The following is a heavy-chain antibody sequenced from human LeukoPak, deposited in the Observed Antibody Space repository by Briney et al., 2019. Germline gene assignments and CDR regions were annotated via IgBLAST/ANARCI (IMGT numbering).Heavy chain of an antibody. V-gene: IGHV3-30*02. CDR2: IRYDGSNK. Sequence: GGSLRLSCAASGFSLSSYAMHWVRQAPGKGLEWVAFIRYDGSNKYYADSVKGRFTISRDNSKNSLYLQMDSLKTEDTAVYYCTGNYYGSGSYADFDYWGQGTLVTVSS. J-gene: IGHJ4*02. D-gene: IGHD3-10*01. CDR3: TGNYYGSGSYADFDY. CDR1: GFSLSSYA.